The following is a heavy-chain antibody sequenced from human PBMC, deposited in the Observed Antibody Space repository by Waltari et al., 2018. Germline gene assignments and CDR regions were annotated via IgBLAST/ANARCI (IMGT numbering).Heavy chain of an antibody. J-gene: IGHJ6*04. Sequence: VQLVQSGAEVKKPGSSVKVSCKASGGTSSRYAISWVRQAHGQGLDWMGRFLPIFGTPEYTQKFQGRVTITADKSKSTTYMELNSLTSEDTAVYYCGSLASTVYMDVWGKGTAVSIAS. CDR2: FLPIFGTP. CDR1: GGTSSRYA. CDR3: GSLASTVYMDV. D-gene: IGHD4-4*01. V-gene: IGHV1-69*13.